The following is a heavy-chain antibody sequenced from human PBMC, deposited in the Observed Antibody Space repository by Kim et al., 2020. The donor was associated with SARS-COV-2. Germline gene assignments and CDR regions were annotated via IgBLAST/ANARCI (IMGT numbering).Heavy chain of an antibody. CDR2: SNK. CDR3: ARGVGASTL. V-gene: IGHV3-30-3*01. J-gene: IGHJ4*02. D-gene: IGHD1-26*01. Sequence: SNKYYADFVKGRFTISRENSKNTLYLQMNSLRAEDTAVYYCARGVGASTLWGQGTLVTVSS.